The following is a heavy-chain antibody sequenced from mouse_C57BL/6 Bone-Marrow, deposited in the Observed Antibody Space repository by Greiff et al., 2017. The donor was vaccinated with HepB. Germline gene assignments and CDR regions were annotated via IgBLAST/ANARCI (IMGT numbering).Heavy chain of an antibody. D-gene: IGHD3-3*01. J-gene: IGHJ3*01. V-gene: IGHV1-54*01. Sequence: QVQLKESGAELVRPGTSVKVSCKASGYSFTNYLIEWVKQRPGQGLEWIGVINPGSGGTNYNEKFKGKATLTADKSSSTAYMQLSSLTSEDSAVYFCASGTGFAYWGQGTLVTVSA. CDR2: INPGSGGT. CDR1: GYSFTNYL. CDR3: ASGTGFAY.